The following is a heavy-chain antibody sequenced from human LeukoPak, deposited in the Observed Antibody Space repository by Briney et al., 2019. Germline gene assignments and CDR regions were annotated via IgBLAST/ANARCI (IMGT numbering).Heavy chain of an antibody. CDR1: GGSISSYY. J-gene: IGHJ4*02. CDR3: GMRLNWGPVFDY. CDR2: IFYNEST. Sequence: SENVSLTCTVPGGSISSYYWGWHRQPPGKGLEWIGYIFYNESTNYNPSLKSRVNTAIHTSKNHACLNLSSVTAVGTAGYYWGMRLNWGPVFDYWGQ. D-gene: IGHD7-27*01. V-gene: IGHV4-59*01.